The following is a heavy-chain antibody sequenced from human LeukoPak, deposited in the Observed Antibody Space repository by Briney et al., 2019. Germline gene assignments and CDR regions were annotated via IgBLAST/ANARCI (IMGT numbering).Heavy chain of an antibody. D-gene: IGHD2-2*01. J-gene: IGHJ6*02. Sequence: SETLSLTCTVSGDSISSYYWNWVRQPPGKGLEWIGYIYYSGSTNCNPSLKSRVTISVDTSKNQFSLKLSSVTATDTAVYYCARHDCITTTCYYFYGMDVWGQGTTVTVSS. CDR1: GDSISSYY. CDR3: ARHDCITTTCYYFYGMDV. V-gene: IGHV4-59*08. CDR2: IYYSGST.